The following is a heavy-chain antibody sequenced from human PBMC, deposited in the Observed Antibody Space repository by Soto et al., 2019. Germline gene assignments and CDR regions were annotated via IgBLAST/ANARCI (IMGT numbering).Heavy chain of an antibody. CDR3: ARDSRSCNWFDP. Sequence: EVQLVESGGGLVQPGGSLRLSCAASGFTFSSYSMNWVRQAPGKGLEWVSYISSSSSTIYYADSVKGRFTISRDNAKNSLYLKMNSLRDADTAGYYCARDSRSCNWFDPWGQGTLVTVSS. CDR1: GFTFSSYS. J-gene: IGHJ5*02. D-gene: IGHD6-13*01. CDR2: ISSSSSTI. V-gene: IGHV3-48*02.